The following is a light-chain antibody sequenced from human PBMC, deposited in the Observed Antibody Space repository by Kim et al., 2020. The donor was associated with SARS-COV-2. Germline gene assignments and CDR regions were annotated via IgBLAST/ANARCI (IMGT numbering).Light chain of an antibody. CDR1: QSISSNY. Sequence: SPGESATLSCRASQSISSNYLAWYQQRPGQAPRLLICGASSRATGVPDRFSGSGSGTDFTLTINRLEPEDFAVYFCQQYGSSPGPFGLGTKVDIK. CDR3: QQYGSSPGP. J-gene: IGKJ1*01. V-gene: IGKV3-20*01. CDR2: GAS.